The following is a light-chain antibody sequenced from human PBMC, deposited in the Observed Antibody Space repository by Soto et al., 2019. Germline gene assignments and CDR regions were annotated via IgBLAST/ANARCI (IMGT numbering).Light chain of an antibody. CDR1: QSISSW. V-gene: IGKV1-5*01. CDR2: DAS. J-gene: IGKJ1*01. Sequence: DIQMTQSPSTLSASVGDRVTITCRASQSISSWLAWYQQKPGKAPKLLIYDASSLESGVPSRFSGSGSGTEFTLTISSLQPDDFATYYCQQYNSYSRLWTFGQGTKVDI. CDR3: QQYNSYSRLWT.